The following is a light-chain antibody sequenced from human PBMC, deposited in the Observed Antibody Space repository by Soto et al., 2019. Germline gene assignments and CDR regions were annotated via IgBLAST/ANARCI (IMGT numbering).Light chain of an antibody. CDR1: SSDVGAYNY. CDR2: EVS. CDR3: SSYTSIITLYV. Sequence: QSVLAQPASVSGSPGQSITISCTGTSSDVGAYNYVSWYQQHPGKAPKLMIYEVSNRPSGVSNRFSGSKSGNTASLTISGLQAEDEADYYCSSYTSIITLYVFGSGTKVTV. J-gene: IGLJ1*01. V-gene: IGLV2-14*01.